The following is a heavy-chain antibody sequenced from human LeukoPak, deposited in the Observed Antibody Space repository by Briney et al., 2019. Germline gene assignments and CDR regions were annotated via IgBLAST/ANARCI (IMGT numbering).Heavy chain of an antibody. V-gene: IGHV3-30-3*01. CDR3: ARVRYYASGPFSYFDF. J-gene: IGHJ4*02. Sequence: GRSLRLSCAASGFTFSGYAMHWVRQAPGKGLEWVAVISYDGSNEYYADSVKGRFTISRDNSKNTLYLQMNSLSVEDTAVYYCARVRYYASGPFSYFDFWGEGTLVTVSS. CDR1: GFTFSGYA. D-gene: IGHD3-10*01. CDR2: ISYDGSNE.